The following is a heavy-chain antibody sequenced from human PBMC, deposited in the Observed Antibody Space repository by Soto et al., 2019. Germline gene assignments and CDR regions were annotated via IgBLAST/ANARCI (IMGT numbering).Heavy chain of an antibody. CDR3: ARDRDNSGSYYHY. J-gene: IGHJ4*02. CDR2: IIPIFGTA. D-gene: IGHD1-26*01. Sequence: QVQLVQSGAEEKKPGSSVKVSCKTSGGTFSSYAISWVRQAPGQGLEWMGGIIPIFGTANYAQKFQGRVTITADEATSTASMELSSLRSEDTDVYYCARDRDNSGSYYHYWGQGTLVTVSS. V-gene: IGHV1-69*01. CDR1: GGTFSSYA.